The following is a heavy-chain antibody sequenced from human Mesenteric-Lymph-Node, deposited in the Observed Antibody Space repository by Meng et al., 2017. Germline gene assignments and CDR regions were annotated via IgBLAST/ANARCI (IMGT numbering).Heavy chain of an antibody. CDR3: ARLGYGDYVY. V-gene: IGHV3-48*03. Sequence: GGSLRLSCAASGFIVSTNHMSWVRQAPGKGLEWVSYISSSGSTIYYADSVKGRFTISRDNAKNSLYLQMNSLRAEDTAVYYCARLGYGDYVYWGQGTTVTVSS. D-gene: IGHD4-17*01. CDR2: ISSSGSTI. CDR1: GFIVSTNH. J-gene: IGHJ6*02.